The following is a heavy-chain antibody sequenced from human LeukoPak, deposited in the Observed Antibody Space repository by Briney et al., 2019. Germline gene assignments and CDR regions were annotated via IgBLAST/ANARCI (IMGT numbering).Heavy chain of an antibody. CDR2: IYYSGST. Sequence: PSETLSLTCTVSGGSLSSYYWSWIRQPPGKGLEWIGYIYYSGSTNYNPSLKSRVTISVDTSKNQFSLKLSSVTAADTAVYYCARWIGDYGDYWGQGTLVTVSS. V-gene: IGHV4-59*01. J-gene: IGHJ4*02. CDR1: GGSLSSYY. D-gene: IGHD2-2*03. CDR3: ARWIGDYGDY.